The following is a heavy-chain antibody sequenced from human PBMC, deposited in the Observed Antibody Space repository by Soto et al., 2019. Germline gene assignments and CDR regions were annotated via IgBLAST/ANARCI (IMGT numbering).Heavy chain of an antibody. CDR3: AKGGRTWYGFDS. Sequence: GGSLRLSCEGSDFIFSNYGMSWVRQAPGKGLEWVAGISDSGTITNYADSVKGRFTISKDNSRRMVYLQMDSLRADDTAVYFCAKGGRTWYGFDSWGQGILVTVSS. V-gene: IGHV3-23*01. CDR1: DFIFSNYG. J-gene: IGHJ4*02. D-gene: IGHD6-13*01. CDR2: ISDSGTIT.